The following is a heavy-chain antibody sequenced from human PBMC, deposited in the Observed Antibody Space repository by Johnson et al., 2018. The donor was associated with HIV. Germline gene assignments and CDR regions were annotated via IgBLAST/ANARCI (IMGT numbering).Heavy chain of an antibody. CDR2: ISYDGSNN. J-gene: IGHJ3*02. CDR3: AKDHPVVAERTGAFDI. Sequence: QVQLVESGGGVVRPGGSLRLSCAASGFTFDDYGMSWVRQVPGKGLEWVAVISYDGSNNYYADCVKGRFTISRDNSKNTLYLQMNSLRAEDTAVYYCAKDHPVVAERTGAFDIWGQGTMVTVSS. D-gene: IGHD2-15*01. CDR1: GFTFDDYG. V-gene: IGHV3-30*18.